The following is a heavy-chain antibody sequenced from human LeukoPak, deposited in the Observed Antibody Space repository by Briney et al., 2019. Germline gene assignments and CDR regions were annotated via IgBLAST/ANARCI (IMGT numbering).Heavy chain of an antibody. CDR1: GFTVSSNY. J-gene: IGHJ5*02. CDR3: AREVASTYNWFDP. V-gene: IGHV3-53*01. D-gene: IGHD5/OR15-5a*01. Sequence: GGSLRLSCVVSGFTVSSNYMNWVRQAPGKGLEWVSVIYISGSTYYADSVKGRFTISRDNSKNTLYLQMNSLRAEDTAVYYCAREVASTYNWFDPWGQGTLVTVSS. CDR2: IYISGST.